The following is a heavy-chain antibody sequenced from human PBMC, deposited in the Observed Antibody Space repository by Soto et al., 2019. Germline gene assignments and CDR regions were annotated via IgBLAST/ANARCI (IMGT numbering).Heavy chain of an antibody. V-gene: IGHV3-53*01. D-gene: IGHD5-12*01. CDR2: IYSGGST. Sequence: PGGSLSVSYVSSGLTIGSRSMSWVRQARGKGLEWVSVIYSGGSTYYADSVKGRFTVSRVNSKSTLYPQLNSLRAEDTAVYYCARVASVIDYYYYDTHAWGE. J-gene: IGHJ6*02. CDR3: ARVASVIDYYYYDTHA. CDR1: GLTIGSRS.